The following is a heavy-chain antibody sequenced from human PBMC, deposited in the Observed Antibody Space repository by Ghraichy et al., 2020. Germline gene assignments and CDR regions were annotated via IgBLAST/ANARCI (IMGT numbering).Heavy chain of an antibody. D-gene: IGHD4-23*01. V-gene: IGHV3-48*02. CDR2: IPSSSRTK. CDR1: GFTFSSYS. CDR3: ARASTVVRFFYYDGMDV. J-gene: IGHJ6*01. Sequence: GASLRLSCVGSGFTFSSYSMNWVRQSPGKGLEWVSYIPSSSRTKSYTDSVKGRFTISRDNAQKSLYLEMNALRDEDTAVYYCARASTVVRFFYYDGMDVWGQGTTVTVSS.